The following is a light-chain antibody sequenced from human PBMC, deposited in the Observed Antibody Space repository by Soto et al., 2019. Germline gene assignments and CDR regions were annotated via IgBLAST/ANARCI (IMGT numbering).Light chain of an antibody. CDR1: SSDIGAFNY. CDR2: GVT. CDR3: SSYTTAFFYV. V-gene: IGLV2-14*01. Sequence: QSVLTQPASVSGSPGQSITISCTGSSSDIGAFNYVAWYQQHPGKAPKLIIHGVTNRPSGVSSRFSGSKSDYTASLTISGLLAEDEADYYCSSYTTAFFYVFRTGTKSPS. J-gene: IGLJ1*01.